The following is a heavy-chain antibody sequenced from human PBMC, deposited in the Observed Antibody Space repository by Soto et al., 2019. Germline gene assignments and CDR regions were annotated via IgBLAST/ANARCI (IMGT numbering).Heavy chain of an antibody. CDR3: AKDGPSEDDILTGYPYYFDY. V-gene: IGHV3-23*01. D-gene: IGHD3-9*01. CDR1: GFTFSSYA. Sequence: GGSLRLSCAASGFTFSSYAMSWVRQAPGKGLEWVSAISGSGGSTYYADSMKGRFTISRDNSKNTLYLQMNSLRAEDTAVYYCAKDGPSEDDILTGYPYYFDYWGQGTLVTVSS. CDR2: ISGSGGST. J-gene: IGHJ4*02.